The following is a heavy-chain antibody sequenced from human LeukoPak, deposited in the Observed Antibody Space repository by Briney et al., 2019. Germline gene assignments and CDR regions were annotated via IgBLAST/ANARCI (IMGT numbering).Heavy chain of an antibody. CDR2: INPKSGAA. D-gene: IGHD6-13*01. CDR1: GYIFSDYY. Sequence: GASAKVSCKASGYIFSDYYMHWVRQAPGQGLEWLGWINPKSGAADYAQQFRGRVTMTRDTSINTDYMEMKRVTSDDTAVYYCARGAEAETSPLDFWGQGTLVTVSS. J-gene: IGHJ4*02. CDR3: ARGAEAETSPLDF. V-gene: IGHV1-2*02.